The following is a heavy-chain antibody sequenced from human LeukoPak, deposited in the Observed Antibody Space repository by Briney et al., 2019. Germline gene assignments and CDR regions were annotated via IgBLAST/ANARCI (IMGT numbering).Heavy chain of an antibody. D-gene: IGHD6-13*01. Sequence: AGSLRLTCAAAGFTFTNFEMNWVSQVQGQGLEWVSYISSSGRIIYYADSVKGRFTISRDNAQKSLYLQMNSLRADDTAVYYCARGTGSDSWYIDYWGQGTLVSVSS. CDR1: GFTFTNFE. V-gene: IGHV3-48*03. J-gene: IGHJ4*02. CDR3: ARGTGSDSWYIDY. CDR2: ISSSGRII.